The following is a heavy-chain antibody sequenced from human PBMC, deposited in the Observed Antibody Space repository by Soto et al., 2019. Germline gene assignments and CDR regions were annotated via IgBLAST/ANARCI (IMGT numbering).Heavy chain of an antibody. V-gene: IGHV3-30*18. CDR1: GFSFSNYG. CDR3: SKDRRGGRAVLDS. Sequence: LRLSCAASGFSFSNYGMHWARQAPGKGLEWVAVISYDGSSKYHADSVKGRFTISRDNSKNTLHLQMNSLRAEDTAVYYCSKDRRGGRAVLDSWGQGTPVTVSS. CDR2: ISYDGSSK. D-gene: IGHD2-8*01. J-gene: IGHJ4*02.